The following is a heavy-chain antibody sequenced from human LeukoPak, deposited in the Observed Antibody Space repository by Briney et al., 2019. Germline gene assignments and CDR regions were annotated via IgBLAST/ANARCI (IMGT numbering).Heavy chain of an antibody. CDR3: TFGSGSSH. V-gene: IGHV3-73*01. J-gene: IGHJ1*01. CDR2: IRSKANNYAT. Sequence: GGSLRLSCAASGFTFSGSAMHWVRQASGKRLDWVGRIRSKANNYATAYAASVTGRFTISRDDSKNTAYLQMNSLKTEDTAVYYCTFGSGSSHWGQGTLVTVSS. CDR1: GFTFSGSA. D-gene: IGHD3-10*01.